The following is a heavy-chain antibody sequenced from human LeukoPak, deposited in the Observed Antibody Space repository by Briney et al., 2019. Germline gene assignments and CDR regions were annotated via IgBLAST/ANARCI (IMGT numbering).Heavy chain of an antibody. CDR2: INPKKGNR. J-gene: IGHJ5*02. CDR1: GYTFINND. Sequence: ASVKVSCKPSGYTFINNDINWVRQAPGQGLEWMAWINPKKGNRIYAQNFQGRVSMTTDISINTAYLELSSLRSEDTAVYYCARSHIQKEFCGGGRCYPTVWWFDPWGQGTLVTVSS. V-gene: IGHV1-8*01. CDR3: ARSHIQKEFCGGGRCYPTVWWFDP. D-gene: IGHD2-15*01.